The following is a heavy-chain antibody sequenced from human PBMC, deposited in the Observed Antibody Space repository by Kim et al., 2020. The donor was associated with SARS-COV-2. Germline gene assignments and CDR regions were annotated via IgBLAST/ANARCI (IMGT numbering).Heavy chain of an antibody. Sequence: ADSVKGRFTISRDNSKNTLYLQMNSLRAEDTAVYYCARDLDDFWSGYSDYWGQGTLVTVSS. J-gene: IGHJ4*02. CDR3: ARDLDDFWSGYSDY. D-gene: IGHD3-3*01. V-gene: IGHV3-30*01.